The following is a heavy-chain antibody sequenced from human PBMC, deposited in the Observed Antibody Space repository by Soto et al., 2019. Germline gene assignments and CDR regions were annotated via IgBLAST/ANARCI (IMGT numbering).Heavy chain of an antibody. Sequence: SETLSLTCTVSGGSISSYYWSWIRQPPGKGLEWIGYIYYSGSTNYNPSLKSRVTISVDTSKNQFSLKLSSVTAADTAVYYCARTDIDGVVQAAYYYYGMDVWGQGTTVTVSS. J-gene: IGHJ6*02. D-gene: IGHD2-2*01. CDR1: GGSISSYY. V-gene: IGHV4-59*01. CDR3: ARTDIDGVVQAAYYYYGMDV. CDR2: IYYSGST.